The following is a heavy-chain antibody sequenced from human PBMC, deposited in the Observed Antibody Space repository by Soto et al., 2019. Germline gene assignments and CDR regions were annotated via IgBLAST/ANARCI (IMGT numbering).Heavy chain of an antibody. CDR3: AREQLTIFGVAGGMDV. Sequence: SETLSLTCAVSGGSISSGGYSWSWIRQPPGKGLEWIGYIYHSGSTYYNPSLKSRVTISVDRSKNQFSLKLSSVTAADTAVYYCAREQLTIFGVAGGMDVWGQGTTVTVSS. CDR2: IYHSGST. D-gene: IGHD3-3*01. CDR1: GGSISSGGYS. J-gene: IGHJ6*02. V-gene: IGHV4-30-2*01.